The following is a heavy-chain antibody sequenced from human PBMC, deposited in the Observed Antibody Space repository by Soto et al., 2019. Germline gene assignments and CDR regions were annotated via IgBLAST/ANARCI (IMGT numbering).Heavy chain of an antibody. Sequence: QVQLVQSGAEVKKPGASVQVSCWASGYSFTSYGISWVRQAPGQGLEWMGWISAYNGNTKYAQKLQARVTMTTDTATSTAYMELRSLRSDDTAVYYCARDWRTCTLAVAGPWGQGALVTVSS. CDR3: ARDWRTCTLAVAGP. CDR1: GYSFTSYG. J-gene: IGHJ5*02. V-gene: IGHV1-18*01. CDR2: ISAYNGNT. D-gene: IGHD6-19*01.